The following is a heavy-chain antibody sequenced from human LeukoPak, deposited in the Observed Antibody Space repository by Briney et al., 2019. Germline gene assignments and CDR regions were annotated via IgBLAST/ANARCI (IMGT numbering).Heavy chain of an antibody. Sequence: SETLSLTCTVSGGSISSSNYYWGWIRQPPGKGLAWIGTIHYSGNTYYNPSLKSRVAISVDTSKNQFSLRLSSVTAADTAVYYCARDFGDYRVDYWGQGALVTVSS. V-gene: IGHV4-39*01. D-gene: IGHD4-17*01. CDR1: GGSISSSNYY. CDR3: ARDFGDYRVDY. J-gene: IGHJ4*02. CDR2: IHYSGNT.